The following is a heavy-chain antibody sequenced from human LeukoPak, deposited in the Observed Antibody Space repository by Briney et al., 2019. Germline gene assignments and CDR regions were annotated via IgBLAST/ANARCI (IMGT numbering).Heavy chain of an antibody. CDR1: GFTFSTYA. D-gene: IGHD3-10*01. Sequence: PGGSLRLSCAASGFTFSTYAMTWVRQAPGEGLEWVANIKPGGSETYFADSVKGRFTISRDNAKNSLYLQMNSLRPEDTAVYYCARDYYTSGSHDYWGQGTLVTVSS. J-gene: IGHJ4*02. V-gene: IGHV3-7*01. CDR3: ARDYYTSGSHDY. CDR2: IKPGGSET.